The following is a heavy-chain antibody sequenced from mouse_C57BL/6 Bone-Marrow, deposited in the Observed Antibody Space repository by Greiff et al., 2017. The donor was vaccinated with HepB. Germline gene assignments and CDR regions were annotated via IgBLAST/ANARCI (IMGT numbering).Heavy chain of an antibody. Sequence: QVQLQQPGAELVKPGASVKMSCKASGYTFTSYWITWVKQRPGKGLEWIGDLYPGSGSTNYNEKLKSKATLTVDTSSSTAYMLLSRLTSEASAVKYCGGITTFVDYWGQGTAVTVSS. V-gene: IGHV1-55*01. CDR3: GGITTFVDY. CDR1: GYTFTSYW. J-gene: IGHJ4*01. CDR2: LYPGSGST. D-gene: IGHD2-4*01.